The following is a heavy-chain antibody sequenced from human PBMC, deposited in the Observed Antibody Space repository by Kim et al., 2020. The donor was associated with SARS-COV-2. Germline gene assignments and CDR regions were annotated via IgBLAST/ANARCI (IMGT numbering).Heavy chain of an antibody. J-gene: IGHJ4*02. CDR3: ARTGVWFGAKYFDY. D-gene: IGHD3-10*01. V-gene: IGHV3-20*01. Sequence: ADSVKGRFTISRDNANNSLYLQMNSLRAEDTALDHCARTGVWFGAKYFDYWGQGTLVTVSS.